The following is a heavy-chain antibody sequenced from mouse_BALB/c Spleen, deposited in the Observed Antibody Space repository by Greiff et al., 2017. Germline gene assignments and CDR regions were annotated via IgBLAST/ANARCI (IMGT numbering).Heavy chain of an antibody. Sequence: VQLKQSGPELVKPGASVKMSCKASGYTFTSYVMHWVKQKPGQGLEWIGYINPYNDGTKYNEKFKGKATLTSDKSSSTAYMELSSLTSEDSAVYYCAREGLIYYREGYAMDYWGQGTSVTVSS. D-gene: IGHD2-12*01. CDR1: GYTFTSYV. V-gene: IGHV1-14*01. CDR3: AREGLIYYREGYAMDY. J-gene: IGHJ4*01. CDR2: INPYNDGT.